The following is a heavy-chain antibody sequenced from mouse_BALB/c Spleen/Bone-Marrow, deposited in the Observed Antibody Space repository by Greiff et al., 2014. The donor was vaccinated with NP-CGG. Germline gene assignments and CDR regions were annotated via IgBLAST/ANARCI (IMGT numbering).Heavy chain of an antibody. J-gene: IGHJ4*01. D-gene: IGHD2-2*01. CDR2: IWSDGTT. CDR3: ARHERGYPYAMDY. CDR1: GFSLTLYG. V-gene: IGHV2-6-2*01. Sequence: VKLVESGPDLVAPSQSLSITCTVSGFSLTLYGVHWVRQSPGKGLEWLVVIWSDGTTTYNSALKSRLSISKDNSKSQVFLKLNRLQTDDTAMYYCARHERGYPYAMDYWGQGTSVTVSS.